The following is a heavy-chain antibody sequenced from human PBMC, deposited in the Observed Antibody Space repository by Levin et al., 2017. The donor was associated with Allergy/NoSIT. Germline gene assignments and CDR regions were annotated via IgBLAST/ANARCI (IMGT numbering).Heavy chain of an antibody. Sequence: GESLKISCKASGYTFTSYDINWVRQATGQGLEWMGWMNPNSGNTGYAQKFQGRVTMTRNTSISTAYMELSSLRSEDTAVYYCARGDAAIPYYGMDVWGQGTTVTVSS. V-gene: IGHV1-8*01. CDR1: GYTFTSYD. CDR2: MNPNSGNT. D-gene: IGHD2-2*01. J-gene: IGHJ6*02. CDR3: ARGDAAIPYYGMDV.